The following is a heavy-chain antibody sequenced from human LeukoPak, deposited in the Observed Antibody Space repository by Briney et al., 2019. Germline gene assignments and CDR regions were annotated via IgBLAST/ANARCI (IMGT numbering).Heavy chain of an antibody. CDR3: VTPRSWELSDMAV. CDR2: VYHNGET. D-gene: IGHD1-26*01. CDR1: GYSITTNYY. Sequence: NPSETLSLTCTVSGYSITTNYYWAWIRQPPGTGLEWIGSVYHNGETYYNPSLKSRVIISVDTSKNEFSLRLTSVTAADTAVYYCVTPRSWELSDMAVWGKGTTVIVSS. J-gene: IGHJ6*03. V-gene: IGHV4-38-2*02.